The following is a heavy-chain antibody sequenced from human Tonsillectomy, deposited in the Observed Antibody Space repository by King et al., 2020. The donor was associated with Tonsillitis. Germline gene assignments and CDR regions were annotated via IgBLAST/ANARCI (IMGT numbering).Heavy chain of an antibody. Sequence: HVQLVESGGGVVQPGTSLRLSCEVSAFTFRTYVLDWVRQAPGKGLEWVAVISYDGKNKVYAESVKGRLTISRDNSKNTLFMQLNSLRPEDTAVYYCAVRRDCSDSNCYNAFYIWGQGTMVTVSS. CDR3: AVRRDCSDSNCYNAFYI. CDR2: ISYDGKNK. J-gene: IGHJ3*02. D-gene: IGHD2-2*02. V-gene: IGHV3-30*04. CDR1: AFTFRTYV.